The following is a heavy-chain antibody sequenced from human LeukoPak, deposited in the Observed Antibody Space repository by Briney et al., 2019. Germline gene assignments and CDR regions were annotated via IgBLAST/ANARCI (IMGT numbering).Heavy chain of an antibody. V-gene: IGHV1-2*02. D-gene: IGHD6-13*01. CDR1: GYSFTAYY. J-gene: IGHJ4*02. CDR2: INPNSGGA. Sequence: GASVKVSCKASGYSFTAYYMNWVRQAPGQGLEWMGWINPNSGGANYAKKFQGRVTMTRDTSISTAYMEVSSLRSDDTAVYYCARGGTTAAGGDCWGQGTLVTVSS. CDR3: ARGGTTAAGGDC.